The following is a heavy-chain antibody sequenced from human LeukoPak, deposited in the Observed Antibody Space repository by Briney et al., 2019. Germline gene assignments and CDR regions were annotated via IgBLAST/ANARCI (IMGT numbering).Heavy chain of an antibody. J-gene: IGHJ4*02. V-gene: IGHV3-30*18. CDR3: AKDGYDSSGYPPYYFDY. D-gene: IGHD3-22*01. CDR2: ISYDGSNK. Sequence: PGGSLRLSCAASGFTFSGYGMHWVRQAPGKGLEWVAVISYDGSNKYYADSVKGRFNISSDYSRNTLYLQMNSLIAEDTAVYYCAKDGYDSSGYPPYYFDYWGQGTLVTVSS. CDR1: GFTFSGYG.